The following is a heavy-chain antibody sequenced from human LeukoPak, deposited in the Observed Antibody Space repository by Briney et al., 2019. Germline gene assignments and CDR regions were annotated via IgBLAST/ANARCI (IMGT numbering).Heavy chain of an antibody. CDR3: ARVPIVLMVYAAPHDAFDI. CDR1: GGSISIDH. CDR2: IYYGGST. D-gene: IGHD2-8*01. V-gene: IGHV4-59*08. Sequence: SETLSLTCTVSGGSISIDHWSWIRQPPGKGLEWIGYIYYGGSTTYNPSLKSRVTISLDTSKNQFSLKLSSVTAADTAVYYCARVPIVLMVYAAPHDAFDIWGQGTMVTVSS. J-gene: IGHJ3*02.